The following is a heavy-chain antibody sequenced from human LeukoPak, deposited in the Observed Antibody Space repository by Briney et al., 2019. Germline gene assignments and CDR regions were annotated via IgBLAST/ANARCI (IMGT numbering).Heavy chain of an antibody. J-gene: IGHJ4*02. CDR3: ARAYLYGSGSYYNIQYDY. D-gene: IGHD3-10*01. V-gene: IGHV1-69*04. CDR2: IIPILGIA. CDR1: GGTFSSYA. Sequence: SVKVSCKASGGTFSSYAISWVRQAPGQGLEWMGRIIPILGIANYAQKFQGRVTITADKSTSTAYMELSSLRSEDTAVYYCARAYLYGSGSYYNIQYDYWGQGTLVTVSS.